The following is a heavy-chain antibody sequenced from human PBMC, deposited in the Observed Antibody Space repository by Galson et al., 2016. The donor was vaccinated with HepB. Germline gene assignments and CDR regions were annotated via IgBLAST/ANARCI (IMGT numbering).Heavy chain of an antibody. J-gene: IGHJ4*02. CDR2: MNPKSGNT. CDR1: GYTFTSYD. V-gene: IGHV1-8*01. Sequence: SVKVSCKASGYTFTSYDINWVRQATGQGPEWMGWMNPKSGNTGHAQKFRGRVTMSRNISISTAYMELSSLRSDDTGVYYCARAGVGNSSDYWGQGALVTVSS. CDR3: ARAGVGNSSDY. D-gene: IGHD3-10*01.